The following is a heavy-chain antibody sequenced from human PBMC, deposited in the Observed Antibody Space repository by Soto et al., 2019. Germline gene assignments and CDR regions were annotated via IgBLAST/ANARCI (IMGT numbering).Heavy chain of an antibody. CDR1: GVTFTNAW. CDR2: IKSKHDGGTT. V-gene: IGHV3-15*07. D-gene: IGHD3-16*01. CDR3: AADLPDWGAYAFDY. Sequence: PGGSMRLXCAASGVTFTNAWLNWVRQDPGKGLEWVGRIKSKHDGGTTDYAAPVKGRFTISRDDSENTVYLQMNSLKTEDTAVYYCAADLPDWGAYAFDYWGQGTLVTVSS. J-gene: IGHJ4*02.